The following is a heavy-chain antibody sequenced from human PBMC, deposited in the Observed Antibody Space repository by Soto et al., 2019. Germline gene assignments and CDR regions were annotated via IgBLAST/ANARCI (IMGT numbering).Heavy chain of an antibody. CDR2: TYFRSKWYN. D-gene: IGHD5-12*01. J-gene: IGHJ5*02. V-gene: IGHV6-1*01. CDR3: AKGDNLGPKTGYAFDP. CDR1: GDSVSSNTAS. Sequence: SQTLSLPCAISGDSVSSNTASWNWIRQSPSRGLEWLGGTYFRSKWYNDYAVSVKSRIIINPDTSNNQFSLQLNSVTPEDTAVYFCAKGDNLGPKTGYAFDPWGQGMRVTVSS.